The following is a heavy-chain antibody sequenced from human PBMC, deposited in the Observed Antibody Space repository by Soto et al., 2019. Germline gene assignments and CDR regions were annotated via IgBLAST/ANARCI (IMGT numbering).Heavy chain of an antibody. CDR2: ISYSGKS. V-gene: IGHV4-31*03. CDR3: AASPNADFFDY. CDR1: GGSISSGAYY. J-gene: IGHJ4*02. Sequence: QVQLQESGPGLVTPSQSLSLTCTVSGGSISSGAYYWRGIRQHAGRGLEWIGHISYSGKSDYNPSLESRVAISLDTPRNQFSLKLSSVTAADTAVYYCAASPNADFFDYWGPGALVTVSA.